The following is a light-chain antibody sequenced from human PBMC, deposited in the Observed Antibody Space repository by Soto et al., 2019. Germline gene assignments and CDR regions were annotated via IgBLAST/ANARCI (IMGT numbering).Light chain of an antibody. J-gene: IGKJ1*01. CDR1: QSVSSN. CDR3: QQYGSSPRT. V-gene: IGKV3-20*01. CDR2: GAS. Sequence: VALKQSPDTLSVSSGAKATLSCRASQSVSSNLAWYQQKPGQAPRLLIYGASSRATGIPDRFSGSGSGTDFTLTISRLEPEDFAVYYCQQYGSSPRTFGQGTKVDI.